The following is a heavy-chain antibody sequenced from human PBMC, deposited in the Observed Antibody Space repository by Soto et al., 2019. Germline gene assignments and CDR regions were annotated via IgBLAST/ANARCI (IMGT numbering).Heavy chain of an antibody. CDR1: GYTFTSFG. Sequence: VQLVQSGAALKKPGASVRVSCKASGYTFTSFGVSWVRQAPGQGPEWMGLISPETGKTAYSYKFQDRVSMTADASTTTFYLDLGSLRSDDTAVYYCTRDLFFLSPSTVTTDAYWGQGTLVTVSS. CDR3: TRDLFFLSPSTVTTDAY. CDR2: ISPETGKT. D-gene: IGHD4-17*01. V-gene: IGHV1-18*04. J-gene: IGHJ4*02.